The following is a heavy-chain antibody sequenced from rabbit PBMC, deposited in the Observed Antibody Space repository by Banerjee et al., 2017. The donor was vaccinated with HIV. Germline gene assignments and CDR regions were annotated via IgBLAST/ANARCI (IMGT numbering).Heavy chain of an antibody. CDR2: IDTGDGTT. Sequence: QEQLEESGGDLVKPEGSLTLTCTASGFSFSSSYWIQWVRQAPGKGLQWIASIDTGDGTTYYASWVNGRFTISKTSSTTVTLQMTSLTVADTATYFCARTIGGGTTYSSLWGQGTLVTVS. CDR3: ARTIGGGTTYSSL. J-gene: IGHJ4*01. CDR1: GFSFSSSYW. D-gene: IGHD4-1*01. V-gene: IGHV1S45*01.